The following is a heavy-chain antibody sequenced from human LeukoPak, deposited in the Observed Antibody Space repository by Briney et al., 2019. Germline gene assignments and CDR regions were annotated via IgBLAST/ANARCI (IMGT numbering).Heavy chain of an antibody. D-gene: IGHD4-17*01. Sequence: ASVKVSCKASGYTFSMYYMHWVRQAPGQGLEWMGIINPSGETTAYAQRFRGRVTMTCDTSTNTLYMELSSLRSEDTAVYYCARGGDFGDYFEHWGQGTLVTVSS. CDR2: INPSGETT. CDR1: GYTFSMYY. V-gene: IGHV1-46*01. CDR3: ARGGDFGDYFEH. J-gene: IGHJ4*01.